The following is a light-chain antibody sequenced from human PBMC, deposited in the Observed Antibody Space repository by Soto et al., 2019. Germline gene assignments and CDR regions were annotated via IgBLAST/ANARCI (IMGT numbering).Light chain of an antibody. CDR1: QSLNSN. CDR2: GAS. V-gene: IGKV3-15*01. CDR3: QQYNNWPRT. Sequence: EFVLTQSPGILSLSPGERATLSCRASQSLNSNYLAWFQQKPGQAPRLLIYGASTRATGIPARFSGSGSGTEFTLTISSLQSEDFAVYYCQQYNNWPRTFGQGTKWIS. J-gene: IGKJ1*01.